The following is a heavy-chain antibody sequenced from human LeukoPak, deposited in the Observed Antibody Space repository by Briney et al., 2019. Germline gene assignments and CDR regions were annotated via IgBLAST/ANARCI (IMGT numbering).Heavy chain of an antibody. J-gene: IGHJ6*03. CDR3: ARECRWGYYSYYYYYMDV. CDR2: INHSGST. V-gene: IGHV4-34*01. D-gene: IGHD3-22*01. Sequence: PSETLSRTCAVYGGSLSGYYGSCIRQPPGKGLEWLREINHSGSTNYNPVLKSRVTISVDTPKNQFSLKLSSVTAADTAVYYCARECRWGYYSYYYYYMDVWGKGTTVTVSS. CDR1: GGSLSGYY.